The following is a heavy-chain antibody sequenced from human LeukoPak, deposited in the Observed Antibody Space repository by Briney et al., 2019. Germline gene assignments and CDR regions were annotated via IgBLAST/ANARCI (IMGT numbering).Heavy chain of an antibody. J-gene: IGHJ4*02. Sequence: ASVTVSFKASGYTFTIYGISWGRQGPGQGLGRRGWISAYNDNTNYTQKLQGRVTLTTDTFTSTAYMELRSLRSDDTAVYYCARDQGYNSAQGVVDYWGQGTLVPVSS. D-gene: IGHD6-19*01. V-gene: IGHV1-18*01. CDR1: GYTFTIYG. CDR3: ARDQGYNSAQGVVDY. CDR2: ISAYNDNT.